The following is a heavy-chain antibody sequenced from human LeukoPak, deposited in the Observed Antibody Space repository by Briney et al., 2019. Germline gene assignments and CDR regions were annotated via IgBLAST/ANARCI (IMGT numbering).Heavy chain of an antibody. CDR1: GASLSSGSYY. V-gene: IGHV4-39*07. CDR2: IYYSGST. Sequence: SETLSLTCTVSGASLSSGSYYWGWIRQPPGKGLEWIGSIYYSGSTYYNPSLKSRVTISVDTSKNQFSLKLSSVTAADTAVYYCATTASGWTRYLDYWGQGTLVTVSS. CDR3: ATTASGWTRYLDY. J-gene: IGHJ4*02. D-gene: IGHD6-19*01.